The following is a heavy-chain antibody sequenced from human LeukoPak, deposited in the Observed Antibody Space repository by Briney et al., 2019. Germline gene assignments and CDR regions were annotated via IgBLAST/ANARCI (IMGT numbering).Heavy chain of an antibody. V-gene: IGHV3-7*01. Sequence: GGSLRLSCAASGFTFSSYWMSWVRQAPGKGLEWVANIKQDGSEKYYVDSVKGRFTISRDNAKNSLYLQMNSLRAEDTAVYYCARGPKDRIAAAADYYYYYMDVWGKGTTVTVSS. J-gene: IGHJ6*03. CDR3: ARGPKDRIAAAADYYYYYMDV. CDR2: IKQDGSEK. D-gene: IGHD6-13*01. CDR1: GFTFSSYW.